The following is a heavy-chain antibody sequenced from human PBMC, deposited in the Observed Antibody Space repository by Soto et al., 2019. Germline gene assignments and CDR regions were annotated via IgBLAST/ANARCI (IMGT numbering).Heavy chain of an antibody. CDR2: IFHTGST. V-gene: IGHV4-34*12. D-gene: IGHD1-26*01. CDR3: AKMRGGSYYFYYYGMDV. CDR1: GVSCSCYD. J-gene: IGHJ6*02. Sequence: SVTLSLTCAVDGVSCSCYDGSWIGPTPGKGLEWIGEIFHTGSTNYNPSLKSRVTISVDTSKNQFSLRLSSVTAADTAVYYCAKMRGGSYYFYYYGMDVWGQGTTVTVSS.